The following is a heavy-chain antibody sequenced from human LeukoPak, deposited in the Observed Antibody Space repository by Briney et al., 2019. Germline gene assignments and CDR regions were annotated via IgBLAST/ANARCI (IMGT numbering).Heavy chain of an antibody. D-gene: IGHD3-16*01. Sequence: SETLSLTCSVSGGSISSSNYYWSWIRQPAGKGLEWIGRIYTSESTNYNPSLKSRVTISVDTSRNQFSLKLSSVTAADTAVYYCARDGGDLRGSAFDIWGQGTMVTVSS. CDR2: IYTSEST. CDR3: ARDGGDLRGSAFDI. J-gene: IGHJ3*02. V-gene: IGHV4-61*02. CDR1: GGSISSSNYY.